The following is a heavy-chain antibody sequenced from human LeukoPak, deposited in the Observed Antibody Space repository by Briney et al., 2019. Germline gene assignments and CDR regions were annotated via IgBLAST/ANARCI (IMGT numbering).Heavy chain of an antibody. V-gene: IGHV1-69*04. D-gene: IGHD3-22*01. Sequence: ASVKVSCKASGGTFSSYAISWVRQAPGQGLEWMGRIIPILGIANYAQKFQGRVTITADKSTSTAYMELSSLRSEDTAVYYCAIMYYYDSSGYYSDAFDIWGQGTMVTVSS. CDR1: GGTFSSYA. CDR3: AIMYYYDSSGYYSDAFDI. J-gene: IGHJ3*02. CDR2: IIPILGIA.